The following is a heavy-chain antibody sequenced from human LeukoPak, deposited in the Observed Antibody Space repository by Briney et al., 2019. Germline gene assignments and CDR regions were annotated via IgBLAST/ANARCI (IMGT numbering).Heavy chain of an antibody. CDR1: GGSISSSSYY. CDR2: IYYSGST. D-gene: IGHD1-1*01. CDR3: AGTTGTRGDAFDI. V-gene: IGHV4-39*01. J-gene: IGHJ3*02. Sequence: SETLSLTCTVSGGSISSSSYYWGWIRQPPGKGLEWIGSIYYSGSTYYNPSLKSRVTVSVDTSKNQFSLKLSSVTAADTAVYYCAGTTGTRGDAFDIWGQGTMVIVSS.